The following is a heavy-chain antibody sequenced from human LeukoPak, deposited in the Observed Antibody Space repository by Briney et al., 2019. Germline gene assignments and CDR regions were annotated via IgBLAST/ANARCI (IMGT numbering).Heavy chain of an antibody. CDR2: INPNSGGT. CDR3: ARVENSYGQYYYDSSGYYVAFDI. D-gene: IGHD3-22*01. V-gene: IGHV1-2*02. Sequence: ASVKVSCKASGYTFTGYYMHWVRQAPGQGLEWMGWINPNSGGTNYAQKFQGRVTMTRDTSTSTAYMELRSLRSDDTAVYYCARVENSYGQYYYDSSGYYVAFDIWGQGTVVTVSS. J-gene: IGHJ3*02. CDR1: GYTFTGYY.